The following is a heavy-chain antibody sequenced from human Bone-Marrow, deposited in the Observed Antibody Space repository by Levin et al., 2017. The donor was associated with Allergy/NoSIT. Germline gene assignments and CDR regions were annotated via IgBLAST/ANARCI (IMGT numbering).Heavy chain of an antibody. CDR1: GFTFSDHY. D-gene: IGHD5-18*01. V-gene: IGHV3-72*01. J-gene: IGHJ4*02. Sequence: GGSLRLSCAASGFTFSDHYMDWVRQAPGKGLEWVGRIRKKTNGYTTEYAASVKGRFTISRDDSKNSLYLQINSLKTEDTAVYYCARVNNYGYNLDYWGQGTLVTVSS. CDR3: ARVNNYGYNLDY. CDR2: IRKKTNGYTT.